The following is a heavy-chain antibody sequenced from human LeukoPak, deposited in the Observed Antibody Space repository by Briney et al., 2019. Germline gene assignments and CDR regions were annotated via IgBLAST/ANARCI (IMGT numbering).Heavy chain of an antibody. J-gene: IGHJ5*02. D-gene: IGHD1-26*01. V-gene: IGHV1-46*01. Sequence: KXSCXAXXXXFTAYWMHWVRQAPXQGXEWMGVINPTADNRVYAQKFQGRVTMTRDTSTSTAYMELSSLRSEDTAVYFCARDNSRREGGTTFWWFDPWGQGTLVTVSS. CDR3: ARDNSRREGGTTFWWFDP. CDR2: INPTADNR. CDR1: XXXFTAYW.